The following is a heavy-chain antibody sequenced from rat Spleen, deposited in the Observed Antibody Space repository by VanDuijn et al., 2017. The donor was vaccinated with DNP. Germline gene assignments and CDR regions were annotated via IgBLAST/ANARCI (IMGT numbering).Heavy chain of an antibody. CDR1: GFTFSDYY. CDR3: TTYSSPRMDA. D-gene: IGHD1-2*01. J-gene: IGHJ4*01. Sequence: EVQLVESGGGLVQPGRSLKLSCAASGFTFSDYYMAWVRQAPTKGLEWVASISYDGGSTYYRDSVKGRFTISRDNAKSSLYLQMDSLRSEDTATYYCTTYSSPRMDAWGQGTSVTVSS. V-gene: IGHV5-20*01. CDR2: ISYDGGST.